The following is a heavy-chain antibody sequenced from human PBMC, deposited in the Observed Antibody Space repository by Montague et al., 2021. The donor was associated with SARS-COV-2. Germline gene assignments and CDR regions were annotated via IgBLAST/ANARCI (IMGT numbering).Heavy chain of an antibody. V-gene: IGHV4-39*07. D-gene: IGHD5-12*01. CDR3: ARDRNDGYDRFFDY. J-gene: IGHJ4*02. Sequence: SETLSLTCSVSDASISTSNYWGWRRQTPGKGLEWIASIHFTGTTXXKPXXXSRVTISVDTSKNQFSLKLTSLTAADTAIYFCARDRNDGYDRFFDYWGQGTLVTVSS. CDR1: DASISTSNY. CDR2: IHFTGTT.